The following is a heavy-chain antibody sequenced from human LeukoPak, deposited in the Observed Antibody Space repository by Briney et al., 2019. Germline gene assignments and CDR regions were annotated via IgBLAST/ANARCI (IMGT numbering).Heavy chain of an antibody. Sequence: GGSLRLSCAASGFTFDDYAMHWVRHAPGKGLEWVSGISWNSGSIGYADSVKGRFTISRDNAKNSLYLQMNSLRAEDTALYYCAKGGRALLWFGELYSAFDIWGQGTMVTVSS. D-gene: IGHD3-10*01. CDR2: ISWNSGSI. V-gene: IGHV3-9*01. CDR1: GFTFDDYA. J-gene: IGHJ3*02. CDR3: AKGGRALLWFGELYSAFDI.